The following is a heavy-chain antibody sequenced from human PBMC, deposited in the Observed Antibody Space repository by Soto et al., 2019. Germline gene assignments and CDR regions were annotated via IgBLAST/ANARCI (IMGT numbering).Heavy chain of an antibody. CDR2: IVADSGNT. J-gene: IGHJ4*02. CDR3: ARGAGYGSGSRRFDF. D-gene: IGHD3-10*01. CDR1: GYTFNTYG. Sequence: QVQLMQSGAELTKPGASVKVSCETSGYTFNTYGLSWVRQAPGQGLEWMGWIVADSGNTIYAQKFQGRVTMYRDPSTSTASMELRRLTSDDSALYYCARGAGYGSGSRRFDFWGQGTLVSVSS. V-gene: IGHV1-18*01.